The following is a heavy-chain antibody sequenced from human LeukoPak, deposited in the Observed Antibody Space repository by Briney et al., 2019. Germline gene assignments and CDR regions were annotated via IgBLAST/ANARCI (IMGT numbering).Heavy chain of an antibody. Sequence: GGSLRLSCAASGFTFSNYAMTWVRQAPGKGLEWVSAISGSGRTTYYADSVKGRFTISRDNSKNTLYLQMNSLRAEDTAVYYCAKDRVYYYDSSGYYSDYWGQGTLVTVSS. J-gene: IGHJ4*02. CDR3: AKDRVYYYDSSGYYSDY. CDR1: GFTFSNYA. CDR2: ISGSGRTT. D-gene: IGHD3-22*01. V-gene: IGHV3-23*01.